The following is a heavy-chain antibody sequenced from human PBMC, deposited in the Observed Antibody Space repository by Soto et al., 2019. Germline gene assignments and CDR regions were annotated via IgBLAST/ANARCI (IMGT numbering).Heavy chain of an antibody. D-gene: IGHD3-22*01. J-gene: IGHJ6*02. Sequence: SVKVSCKTSAGTFSNYAISWVRQAPGEGLEWMGGIIPIFGTANHAQKFQGRVTITADESTSTAYMELSSLRSEDTAVYYCARGLNDDSSGYYYYGMDVWGQATTVTFSS. CDR1: AGTFSNYA. CDR3: ARGLNDDSSGYYYYGMDV. CDR2: IIPIFGTA. V-gene: IGHV1-69*13.